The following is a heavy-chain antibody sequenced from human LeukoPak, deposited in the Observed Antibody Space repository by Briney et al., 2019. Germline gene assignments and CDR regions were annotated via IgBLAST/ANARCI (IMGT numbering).Heavy chain of an antibody. CDR1: GLTFSDYW. CDR2: IKGDGSEK. D-gene: IGHD1-7*01. CDR3: ATNWNYRFDY. Sequence: GGSLRLSCAASGLTFSDYWMSWVRQAPGKGLEWVANIKGDGSEKHYVDSVKGRFTISRGNAKNSLYLQMNSLRVEDTAVYYCATNWNYRFDYWGQGTLVTVSS. V-gene: IGHV3-7*01. J-gene: IGHJ4*02.